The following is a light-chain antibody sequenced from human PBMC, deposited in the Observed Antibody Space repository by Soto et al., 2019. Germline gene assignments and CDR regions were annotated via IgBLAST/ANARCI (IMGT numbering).Light chain of an antibody. CDR1: QTIGRDD. Sequence: EIVLTQSPGTLSLSPGETATLSCRTSQTIGRDDLAWYQQRPGQAPRLLVSATSRRATGIPDRFNGYGSGTDFTLTISSLEPEDSGVYYCYQYYSSPHTFCPGTRVDIK. V-gene: IGKV3-20*01. J-gene: IGKJ3*01. CDR3: YQYYSSPHT. CDR2: ATS.